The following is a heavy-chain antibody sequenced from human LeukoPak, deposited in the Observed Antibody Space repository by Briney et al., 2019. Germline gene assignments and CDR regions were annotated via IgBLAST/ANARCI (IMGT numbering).Heavy chain of an antibody. V-gene: IGHV1-18*01. J-gene: IGHJ4*02. Sequence: GASVKVSCKASGYTFTSYGISWVRQAPGQGLEWMGWISAYNGNTNYAQKLQGRVTMTTDTSTSTAYMELRSLRSDDTAVYYCARERADYYGSGSYRIFDYWGQGTLVTVSS. CDR1: GYTFTSYG. D-gene: IGHD3-10*01. CDR3: ARERADYYGSGSYRIFDY. CDR2: ISAYNGNT.